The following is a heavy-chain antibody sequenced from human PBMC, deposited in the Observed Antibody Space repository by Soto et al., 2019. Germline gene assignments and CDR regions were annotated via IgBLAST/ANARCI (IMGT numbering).Heavy chain of an antibody. CDR3: ARESYDILTGYSYYYYGMDV. V-gene: IGHV1-69*06. Sequence: SVKVSCKASGGTFSSYAISWVRQAPGQGLEWMGGIIPIFGTANYAQKFQGRVTITADKSTSTAYMELSSLRSEDTAVYYCARESYDILTGYSYYYYGMDVWGQGTTLTVSS. D-gene: IGHD3-9*01. J-gene: IGHJ6*02. CDR1: GGTFSSYA. CDR2: IIPIFGTA.